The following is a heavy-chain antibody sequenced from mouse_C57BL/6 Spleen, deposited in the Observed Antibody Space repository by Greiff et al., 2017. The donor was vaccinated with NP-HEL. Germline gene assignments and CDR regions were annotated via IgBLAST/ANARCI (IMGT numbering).Heavy chain of an antibody. D-gene: IGHD4-1*01. V-gene: IGHV1-64*01. J-gene: IGHJ3*01. Sequence: QVQLQQPGAELVKPGASVKLSCKASGYTFTSYWMHWVKQRPGQGLEWIGMIHPNSGSTNYNEKFKSKATLTVDKSSSTAYMQLSSLTSEDSAVYYCAPWEAWFAYWGQGTLVTVSA. CDR2: IHPNSGST. CDR3: APWEAWFAY. CDR1: GYTFTSYW.